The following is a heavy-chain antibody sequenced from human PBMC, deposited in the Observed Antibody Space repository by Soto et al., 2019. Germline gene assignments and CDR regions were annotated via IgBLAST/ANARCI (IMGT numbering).Heavy chain of an antibody. Sequence: SVKVSCKASGGTFSSYTISLVRQAPGQGLEWMGRIIPILGIANYAQKFQGRVTITADKSTSTAYMELSSLRSEDTAVYYCARDLVYYFDYWGQGTLVTVSS. CDR1: GGTFSSYT. D-gene: IGHD2-2*01. CDR2: IIPILGIA. V-gene: IGHV1-69*04. CDR3: ARDLVYYFDY. J-gene: IGHJ4*02.